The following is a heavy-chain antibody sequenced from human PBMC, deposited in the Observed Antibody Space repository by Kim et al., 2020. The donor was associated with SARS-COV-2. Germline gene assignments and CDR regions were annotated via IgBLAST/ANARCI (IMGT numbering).Heavy chain of an antibody. CDR2: IYLTGST. CDR3: ARTPLVRGTGGHYFVP. CDR1: GGSFSGHY. V-gene: IGHV4-34*01. Sequence: SETLSLTCAVYGGSFSGHYWNWIRQSPGKGLEWIGEIYLTGSTTYNPSLKNRVTISVDTSKNQFSLTLTSVTAADTAVYYCARTPLVRGTGGHYFVPWC. J-gene: IGHJ5*02. D-gene: IGHD2-8*02.